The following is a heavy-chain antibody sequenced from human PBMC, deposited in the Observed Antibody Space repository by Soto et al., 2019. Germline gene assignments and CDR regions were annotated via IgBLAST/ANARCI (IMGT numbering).Heavy chain of an antibody. CDR3: AIDPEVKDGDYDKQDDY. CDR1: GGTFSSYT. CDR2: IIPILGIA. D-gene: IGHD4-17*01. Sequence: SVKVSCKASGGTFSSYTISWVRQAPGQGLEWMGRIIPILGIANYAQKFQGRVTITADKSTSTAYMELSSLRSEDTAVYYCAIDPEVKDGDYDKQDDYWGQGTLVTVSS. V-gene: IGHV1-69*04. J-gene: IGHJ4*02.